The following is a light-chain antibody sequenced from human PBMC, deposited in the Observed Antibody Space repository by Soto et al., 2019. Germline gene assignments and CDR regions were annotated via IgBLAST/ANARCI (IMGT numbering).Light chain of an antibody. CDR1: NSNIESNY. CDR3: AVREDRLSGNWV. Sequence: QSVLTQKPSASGTPGQRVTISCSGSNSNIESNYVYWYQQFPGTAPKVLIYKDDQRPSRVPDRFSGSKSGASASLTITGLRSEDEADYYCAVREDRLSGNWVFGGGTKLTVL. CDR2: KDD. V-gene: IGLV1-47*01. J-gene: IGLJ3*02.